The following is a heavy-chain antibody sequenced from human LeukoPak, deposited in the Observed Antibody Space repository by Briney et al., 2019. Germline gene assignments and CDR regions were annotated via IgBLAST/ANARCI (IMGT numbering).Heavy chain of an antibody. V-gene: IGHV3-48*03. Sequence: PGGSLRLSCAASGFTFSSYEMNWLRQAPGKGLEWVSYISSSGSTIYYADSVKGRFTISRDNAKNSLYLQMNSLRAEDTAVYYCAREDSDGYNLNYWGQGTLVTVSS. CDR2: ISSSGSTI. CDR1: GFTFSSYE. CDR3: AREDSDGYNLNY. J-gene: IGHJ4*02. D-gene: IGHD5-24*01.